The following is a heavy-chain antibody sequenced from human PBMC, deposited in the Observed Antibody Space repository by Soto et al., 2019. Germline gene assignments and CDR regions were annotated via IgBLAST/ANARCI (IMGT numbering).Heavy chain of an antibody. V-gene: IGHV4-30-2*01. Sequence: QLQLQESGSGLVKPSQTLSLTCAVSGGSISNGGYSWSWIRQPPGKGLEWIGYIYHSGSTYYNPSLXSXGXVXXDRSKNPFSLKLSSVTAADTAVYYCARGGGWTFDYWGQGTLVTVSS. J-gene: IGHJ4*02. D-gene: IGHD2-15*01. CDR1: GGSISNGGYS. CDR2: IYHSGST. CDR3: ARGGGWTFDY.